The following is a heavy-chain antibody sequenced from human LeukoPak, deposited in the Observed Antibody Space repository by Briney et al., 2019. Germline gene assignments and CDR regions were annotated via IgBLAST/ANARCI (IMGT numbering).Heavy chain of an antibody. CDR2: INPSDGDT. D-gene: IGHD4-17*01. V-gene: IGHV1-46*01. CDR3: ARDGTVTTWDSHWFDP. J-gene: IGHJ5*02. CDR1: GYTFTSYG. Sequence: ASVKVSCKASGYTFTSYGISWVRQAPGQGLEWVGRINPSDGDTSYAQKFQGRVTMTRDMSTSTVYMELSSLRSEDTAVYYCARDGTVTTWDSHWFDPWGQGTLVTVSS.